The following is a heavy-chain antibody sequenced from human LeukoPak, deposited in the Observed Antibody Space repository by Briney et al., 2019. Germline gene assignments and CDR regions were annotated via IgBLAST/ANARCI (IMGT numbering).Heavy chain of an antibody. J-gene: IGHJ3*02. Sequence: PGGSLRLSCAASGFTVSSNHMSWVRQAPGKGLEWVSVIYSDDSTYYADSVKGRFTISRHNSKNTLYLQMNSLRAEDTAVYYCARGGYSGYDRDAFDIWGQGTMVTVSS. CDR1: GFTVSSNH. CDR3: ARGGYSGYDRDAFDI. CDR2: IYSDDST. V-gene: IGHV3-53*04. D-gene: IGHD5-12*01.